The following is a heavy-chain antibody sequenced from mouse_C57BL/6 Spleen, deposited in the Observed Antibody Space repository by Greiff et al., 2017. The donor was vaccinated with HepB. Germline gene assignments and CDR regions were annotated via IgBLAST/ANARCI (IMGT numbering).Heavy chain of an antibody. CDR1: GFTFSDYG. V-gene: IGHV5-17*01. D-gene: IGHD2-3*01. J-gene: IGHJ1*03. CDR3: ARGDGYLGYFDV. CDR2: ISSGSSTI. Sequence: EVKVVESGGGLVKPGGSLKLSCAASGFTFSDYGMHWVRQAPEKGLEWVAYISSGSSTIYYADTVKGRFTISRDNAKNTLFLQMTSLRSEDTAMYYCARGDGYLGYFDVWGTGTTVTVSS.